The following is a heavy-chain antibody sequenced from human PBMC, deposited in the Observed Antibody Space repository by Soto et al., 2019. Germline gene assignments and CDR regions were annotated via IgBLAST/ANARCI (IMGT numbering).Heavy chain of an antibody. CDR1: GYSFTSYW. J-gene: IGHJ4*02. Sequence: ESLKISCEGSGYSFTSYWIGWVRQMPGKGLGGMGIIYPGDSDTRYSPSFQGQVTISADKSISTAYLQWSSLKASDTAMYYWARDYASRSYMEFDCWGQGTLVTVSS. CDR3: ARDYASRSYMEFDC. CDR2: IYPGDSDT. D-gene: IGHD3-10*01. V-gene: IGHV5-51*01.